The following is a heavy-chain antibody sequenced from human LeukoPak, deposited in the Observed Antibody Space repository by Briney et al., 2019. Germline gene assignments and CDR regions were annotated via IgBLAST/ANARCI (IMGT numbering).Heavy chain of an antibody. CDR2: IDPISGDS. CDR1: GYTFTGYF. Sequence: ASVKASCKTFGYTFTGYFMHLVRPAPGQGLEWMGWIDPISGDSNYTQKFQGRVTMTRDKSITTAYMELSSLKSDDTAVYYCARDNSMHERGWWFDPWGQGTLVTVSS. J-gene: IGHJ5*02. CDR3: ARDNSMHERGWWFDP. D-gene: IGHD4-23*01. V-gene: IGHV1-2*02.